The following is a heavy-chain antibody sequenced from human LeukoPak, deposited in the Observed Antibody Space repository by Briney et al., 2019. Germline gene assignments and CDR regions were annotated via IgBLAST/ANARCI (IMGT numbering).Heavy chain of an antibody. J-gene: IGHJ4*02. CDR2: ISWNSGSI. Sequence: PGGSLRLSCAASGFTFDDYAMHWVRQAPGKGLEWVSGISWNSGSIGYADSVKGRFTISRDNAKNSLYLQMNSLRAEDTALYYCAKDMYDILTGYYFDYWGQGTLVTVSS. CDR3: AKDMYDILTGYYFDY. V-gene: IGHV3-9*01. D-gene: IGHD3-9*01. CDR1: GFTFDDYA.